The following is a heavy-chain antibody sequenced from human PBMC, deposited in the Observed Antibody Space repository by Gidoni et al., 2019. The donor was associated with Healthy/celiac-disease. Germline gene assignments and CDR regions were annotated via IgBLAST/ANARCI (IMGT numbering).Heavy chain of an antibody. D-gene: IGHD5-12*01. V-gene: IGHV3-23*01. Sequence: EVQLLESGGGLVQPGGSLRLSCAASGFTFSSYAMSSVRQAPGKGLGWVSAISGSGGSTYYADSVKGRFTISRDNSKNTLYLQMNSLRAEDTAVYYCAKHSGWPSYFDYWGQGTLVTVSS. J-gene: IGHJ4*02. CDR2: ISGSGGST. CDR1: GFTFSSYA. CDR3: AKHSGWPSYFDY.